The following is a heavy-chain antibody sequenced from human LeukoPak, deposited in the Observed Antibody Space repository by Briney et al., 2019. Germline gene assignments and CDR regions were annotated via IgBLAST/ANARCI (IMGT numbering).Heavy chain of an antibody. CDR2: ISSSSSNI. CDR1: GFTFSSYS. J-gene: IGHJ5*02. D-gene: IGHD3-3*01. V-gene: IGHV3-21*01. CDR3: ARANDFWSGYSNWFDP. Sequence: GGSLRLSCAASGFTFSSYSMNWVRQAPGKGLEWVSSISSSSSNIYYADSVKGRFTISRDNSKNTLYLQMNSLRAEDTAVYYCARANDFWSGYSNWFDPWGQGTLVTVSS.